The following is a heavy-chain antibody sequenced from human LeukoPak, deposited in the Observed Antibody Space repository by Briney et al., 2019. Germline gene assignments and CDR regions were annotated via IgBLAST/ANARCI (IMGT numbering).Heavy chain of an antibody. Sequence: SVKVSCKASGYTFPSYFMHWVRQAPGQGLEWMGGIIPIFGTANYAQKFQGRVTITADESTSTAYMELSSLRSEDTAVYYCARTPGYSYASRFDYWGQGTLVTVSS. V-gene: IGHV1-69*13. CDR3: ARTPGYSYASRFDY. CDR2: IIPIFGTA. CDR1: GYTFPSYF. D-gene: IGHD5-18*01. J-gene: IGHJ4*02.